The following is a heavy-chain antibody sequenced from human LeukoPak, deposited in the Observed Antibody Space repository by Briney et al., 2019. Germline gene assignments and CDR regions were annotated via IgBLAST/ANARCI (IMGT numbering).Heavy chain of an antibody. CDR1: GFTFSTYS. Sequence: PGGSLRLSCAASGFTFSTYSMNWVRQAPGEGLEWVSSITSPVGRMYYADSLKGRITISRDNARSTLYLQMNSLRAEDTAVYYCATDGRSSGWYGFDYWGQGILATVSS. D-gene: IGHD6-19*01. CDR2: ITSPVGRM. J-gene: IGHJ4*02. CDR3: ATDGRSSGWYGFDY. V-gene: IGHV3-21*01.